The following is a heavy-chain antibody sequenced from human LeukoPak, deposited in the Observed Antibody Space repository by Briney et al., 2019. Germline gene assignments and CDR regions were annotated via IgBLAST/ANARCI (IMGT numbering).Heavy chain of an antibody. J-gene: IGHJ5*02. Sequence: SETLSLTCTVSGGSISRNSYSWGWVRQPPGKGLEWIGSISDSGTIHYNPSLKSRVTILVDTSKKQVSLKVNAVTAADTAVYYCARHVTADNWFDPWGQGTLVTVSS. V-gene: IGHV4-39*01. CDR1: GGSISRNSYS. CDR3: ARHVTADNWFDP. CDR2: ISDSGTI.